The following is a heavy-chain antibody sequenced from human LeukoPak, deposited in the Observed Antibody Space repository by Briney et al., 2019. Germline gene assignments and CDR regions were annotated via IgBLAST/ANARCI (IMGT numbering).Heavy chain of an antibody. D-gene: IGHD3-22*01. CDR2: ISSTTSYI. CDR3: ARSRDYENLSWFDP. V-gene: IGHV3-21*04. J-gene: IGHJ5*02. Sequence: GGSLRLSCAASGFIFNTYSMNWVRQAPGKGLEWVSSISSTTSYIFYADSVKGRFTISRDNAKNSLYLQMTSLRAEDTAVYYCARSRDYENLSWFDPWGQGTLVTVSS. CDR1: GFIFNTYS.